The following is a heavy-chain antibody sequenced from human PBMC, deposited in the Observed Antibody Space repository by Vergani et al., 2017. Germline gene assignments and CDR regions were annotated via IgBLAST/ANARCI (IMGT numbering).Heavy chain of an antibody. CDR3: ARRRGSGSYDS. CDR1: GFTFSAFY. D-gene: IGHD1-26*01. Sequence: QVRLVESGGGLVTPGGSLRLSCAASGFTFSAFYMSWIRQAPGKGPEWVSYIDSSGSTIYYADSVKGRFTMSRDNAKNSLYLQMNSLRAEDTAVYYCARRRGSGSYDSWGQGTLVTVSS. V-gene: IGHV3-11*01. CDR2: IDSSGSTI. J-gene: IGHJ5*01.